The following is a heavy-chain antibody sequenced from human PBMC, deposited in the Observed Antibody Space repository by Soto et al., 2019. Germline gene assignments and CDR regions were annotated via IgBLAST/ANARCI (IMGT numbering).Heavy chain of an antibody. CDR2: IWYDGSNK. V-gene: IGHV3-33*01. Sequence: GGSLRLSCAASGFTFSSYGMHWVRQAPGKGLEWVAVIWYDGSNKYYADSVKGRFTISRDNSKNTLYLQMNSLRAEDTAVYYCARPYSSSWYWWFDPWGQGTLVTVSS. J-gene: IGHJ5*02. D-gene: IGHD6-13*01. CDR3: ARPYSSSWYWWFDP. CDR1: GFTFSSYG.